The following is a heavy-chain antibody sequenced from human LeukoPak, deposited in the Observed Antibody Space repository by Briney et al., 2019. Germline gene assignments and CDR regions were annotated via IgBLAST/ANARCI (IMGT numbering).Heavy chain of an antibody. V-gene: IGHV3-15*01. CDR3: TTEPLVVVVAAHYYYYGMDV. J-gene: IGHJ6*04. Sequence: GGSLRLSCAASGFTFSNAWMSWVRQAPGKGLEWVGRIKSKTDGGTTDYVAPVKGRFTISRDDSKTTLYLQMNSLKTEDTAVYYCTTEPLVVVVAAHYYYYGMDVWGKGTTVTVSS. CDR2: IKSKTDGGTT. CDR1: GFTFSNAW. D-gene: IGHD2-15*01.